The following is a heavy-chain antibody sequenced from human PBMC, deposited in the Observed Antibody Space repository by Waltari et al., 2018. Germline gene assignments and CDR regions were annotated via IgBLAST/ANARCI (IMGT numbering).Heavy chain of an antibody. V-gene: IGHV4-31*03. CDR2: IYCSGST. D-gene: IGHD3-22*01. Sequence: QVQLQESGPGLVKPSQTLSLTCTVSGGSISSGGYYWSWIRQHPGKGLEWIGYIYCSGSTYYNPSRKSRVTISVDTSKNQFSLKLSSVTAADTAVYYCARAYYYDSSGYYLSSFDYWGQGTLVTVSS. CDR1: GGSISSGGYY. J-gene: IGHJ4*02. CDR3: ARAYYYDSSGYYLSSFDY.